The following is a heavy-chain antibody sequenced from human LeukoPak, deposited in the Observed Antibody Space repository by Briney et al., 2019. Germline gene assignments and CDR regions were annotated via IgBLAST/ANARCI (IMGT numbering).Heavy chain of an antibody. CDR1: GGSLSDYY. Sequence: SETLSLTCAVYGGSLSDYYWSWIRLPPGKGLEWLGETNEKRKGTNYNPSLKSRVTISVGTSKNQVSLRLTSVTAADTAVYYCARELSTSSTAFDMWGQGTKVTVSS. CDR2: TNEKRKGT. D-gene: IGHD2-2*01. V-gene: IGHV4-34*01. J-gene: IGHJ3*02. CDR3: ARELSTSSTAFDM.